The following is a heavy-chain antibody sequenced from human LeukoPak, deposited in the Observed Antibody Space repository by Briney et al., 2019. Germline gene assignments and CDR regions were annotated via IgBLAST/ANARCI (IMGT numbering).Heavy chain of an antibody. D-gene: IGHD3-3*01. CDR3: ARGLTIFGVVNDAFDI. V-gene: IGHV3-74*01. CDR1: GFTFSSYW. Sequence: PGGSLRLSXAASGFTFSSYWMHWVSQAPGKGLVWVSLINSDGSSTIYADSVKGRFTISRDNAKNTLYLQMNSLRAEDTAVYYCARGLTIFGVVNDAFDIWGQGTMVTVSS. CDR2: INSDGSST. J-gene: IGHJ3*02.